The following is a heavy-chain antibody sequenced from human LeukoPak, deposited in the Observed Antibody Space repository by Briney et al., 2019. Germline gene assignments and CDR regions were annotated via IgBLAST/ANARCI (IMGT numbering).Heavy chain of an antibody. V-gene: IGHV1-18*01. J-gene: IGHJ4*02. CDR2: ISAYNGNT. D-gene: IGHD3-22*01. Sequence: ASVKASCKASGYTFTNHGINWVRQAPGQGLEWMGWISAYNGNTNYAQKFQGRVTMTTDTSTNTAYMELRSLRSDDTAVYYCARDGPYDSSGFYFVGWGQGTLVTVSS. CDR3: ARDGPYDSSGFYFVG. CDR1: GYTFTNHG.